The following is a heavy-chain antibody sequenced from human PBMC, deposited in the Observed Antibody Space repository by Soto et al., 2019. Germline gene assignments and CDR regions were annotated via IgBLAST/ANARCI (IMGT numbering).Heavy chain of an antibody. D-gene: IGHD2-21*02. J-gene: IGHJ1*01. CDR3: PREAYCAAHCSRDFQH. Sequence: QVQLVESGGGVVQPGRSLRLSCAASGFTFSSYAMHWVRQAPGKGLEWVAVISYDGSNKYYADSVKGRFTISRDNSKNTPYLQLNSLRAADTAVSYCPREAYCAAHCSRDFQHWGQGTLVTVSS. CDR2: ISYDGSNK. CDR1: GFTFSSYA. V-gene: IGHV3-30-3*01.